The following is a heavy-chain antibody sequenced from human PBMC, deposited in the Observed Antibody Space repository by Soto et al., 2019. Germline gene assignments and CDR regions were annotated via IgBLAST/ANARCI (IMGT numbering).Heavy chain of an antibody. CDR3: ARFPVVPAAMAGYYYGMDV. CDR2: INPNSGGT. Sequence: ASVKVSCKASGYTFTGYYMHWVRQAPGQGLEWMGWINPNSGGTNYAQKSQGWVTMTKDTSISTAYMELSRLRSDDTAVYYCARFPVVPAAMAGYYYGMDVWGQGTTVTVSS. V-gene: IGHV1-2*04. J-gene: IGHJ6*02. D-gene: IGHD2-2*01. CDR1: GYTFTGYY.